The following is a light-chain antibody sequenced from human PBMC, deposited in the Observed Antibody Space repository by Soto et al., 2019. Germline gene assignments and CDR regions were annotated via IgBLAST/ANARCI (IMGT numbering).Light chain of an antibody. V-gene: IGKV2-28*01. CDR1: QSLLHSNGYNY. J-gene: IGKJ4*01. CDR3: MRLRT. CDR2: LGS. Sequence: DMVMTQSPLSLPVTPGEPASISCRSSQSLLHSNGYNYLDWYLQKPGQSPQVLIYLGSNRASGVPDKVSGSGSGTDFTRISSRVEAEDVGGYYCMRLRTFGGGNKVEIK.